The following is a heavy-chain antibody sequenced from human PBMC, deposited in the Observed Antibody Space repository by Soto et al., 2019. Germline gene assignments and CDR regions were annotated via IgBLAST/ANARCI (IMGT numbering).Heavy chain of an antibody. J-gene: IGHJ6*02. CDR1: GFTFNMYW. CDR3: AREGSLGLDV. Sequence: EVQLVESGGGVIQPGGSLRLSCTASGFTFNMYWMHWVRQVAGKGLVWVSRINGDGASLAYAESVKGRFSISRDNVKNTLHLQMNSLGVDDTAVYFCAREGSLGLDVWGRGTTVTVSS. CDR2: INGDGASL. V-gene: IGHV3-74*03. D-gene: IGHD3-10*01.